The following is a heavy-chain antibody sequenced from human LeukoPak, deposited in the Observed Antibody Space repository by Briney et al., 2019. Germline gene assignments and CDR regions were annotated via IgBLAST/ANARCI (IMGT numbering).Heavy chain of an antibody. D-gene: IGHD3-22*01. CDR3: STDPFYDSAGFAF. CDR2: IEAKAHGGTT. CDR1: SYTFSDAW. V-gene: IGHV3-15*07. J-gene: IGHJ4*02. Sequence: PGGFLRLSCAASSYTFSDAWMNWVRQAPGKGLEWVGRIEAKAHGGTTNYAAPVKGRFTISRDDSKNTLYLLMSSLKTEDTAVYYCSTDPFYDSAGFAFWGQGTLVTVS.